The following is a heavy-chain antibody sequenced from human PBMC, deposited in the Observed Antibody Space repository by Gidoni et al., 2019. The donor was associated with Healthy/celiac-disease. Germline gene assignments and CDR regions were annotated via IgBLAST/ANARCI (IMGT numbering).Heavy chain of an antibody. D-gene: IGHD5-12*01. J-gene: IGHJ3*02. Sequence: QMQLVQSGPEVKKPGTSVKVSCKASGFTFTSSAVQWVRQARGQRLEWIGWIVVGSGNTNYAQKFQERVTITRDMSTSTAYMELSSLRSEDTAVYYCAAVRFLATIDPDDAFDIWGQGTMVTVSS. V-gene: IGHV1-58*01. CDR3: AAVRFLATIDPDDAFDI. CDR1: GFTFTSSA. CDR2: IVVGSGNT.